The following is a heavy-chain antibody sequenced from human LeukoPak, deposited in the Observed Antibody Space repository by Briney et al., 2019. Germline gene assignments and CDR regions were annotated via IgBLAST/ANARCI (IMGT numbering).Heavy chain of an antibody. CDR1: GYTFTSYA. Sequence: GASVKVSCKASGYTFTSYAMNWVRQAPGQGLEWMGWINTNTGNPTYAQGFTGRFVFSLDTSVSTAYLQISSLKAEDTAVYYCARVGSSSWYGAFDIWGQGTMVTVSS. CDR3: ARVGSSSWYGAFDI. D-gene: IGHD6-13*01. V-gene: IGHV7-4-1*02. CDR2: INTNTGNP. J-gene: IGHJ3*02.